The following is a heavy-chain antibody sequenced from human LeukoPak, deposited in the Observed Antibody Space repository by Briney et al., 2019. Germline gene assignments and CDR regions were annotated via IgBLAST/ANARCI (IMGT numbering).Heavy chain of an antibody. Sequence: SETLSLTCTVSGGSISSYYWSWIRQPAGKGLEWIGRIYTSGSTNYNPSLKSRVTMSVDTSKNQFSLKLSSVTAADTAVYYCARTPYYYDSSGFPYCFDYWGQGTLVTVSS. CDR2: IYTSGST. D-gene: IGHD3-22*01. J-gene: IGHJ4*02. V-gene: IGHV4-4*07. CDR3: ARTPYYYDSSGFPYCFDY. CDR1: GGSISSYY.